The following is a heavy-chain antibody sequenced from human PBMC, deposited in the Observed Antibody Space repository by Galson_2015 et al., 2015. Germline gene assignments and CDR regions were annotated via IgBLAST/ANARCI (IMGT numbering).Heavy chain of an antibody. Sequence: PALVKPTQTLTLTCTFSGFSLSTSGMCVSWIRQPPGKALEWLALIDWDDDKYYSTSLKTRLTISKDTSKNQVVLTMTNMDPVDTATYYCARIPHCLLAARHRGGSPGDYGMDVWGQGTTVTVSS. V-gene: IGHV2-70*01. CDR1: GFSLSTSGMC. J-gene: IGHJ6*02. CDR3: ARIPHCLLAARHRGGSPGDYGMDV. CDR2: IDWDDDK. D-gene: IGHD6-6*01.